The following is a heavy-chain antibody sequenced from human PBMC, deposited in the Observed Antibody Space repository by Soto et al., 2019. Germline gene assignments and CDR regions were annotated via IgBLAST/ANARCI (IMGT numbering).Heavy chain of an antibody. CDR2: ISYDGSNK. D-gene: IGHD3-10*01. J-gene: IGHJ4*02. CDR1: GFTFSSYG. V-gene: IGHV3-30*18. CDR3: AKEAGSFDY. Sequence: QVQLVESGGGVVQPGRSLRLSCAASGFTFSSYGMHWVRQAPGKGLEWVAVISYDGSNKYYVDSVKGRFTISRDNSKNTLYLQMNSLRAEDTAVYYCAKEAGSFDYWGQGTLVTVSS.